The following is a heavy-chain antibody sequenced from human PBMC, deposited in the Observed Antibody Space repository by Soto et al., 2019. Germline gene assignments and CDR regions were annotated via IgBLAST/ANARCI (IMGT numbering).Heavy chain of an antibody. CDR1: GGTFSSYA. Sequence: QVQLVQSGAEVRQPASSVKVSCKTSGGTFSSYAISWVRQAPGQGLEWMGGIVPIVDTSTYAQKFQGRVTITAYESTSTVYMELSSLRSDDPAVYYCVRVVAIPGYPDNWCQGTLVTVSS. J-gene: IGHJ4*02. V-gene: IGHV1-69*12. CDR2: IVPIVDTS. D-gene: IGHD5-12*01. CDR3: VRVVAIPGYPDN.